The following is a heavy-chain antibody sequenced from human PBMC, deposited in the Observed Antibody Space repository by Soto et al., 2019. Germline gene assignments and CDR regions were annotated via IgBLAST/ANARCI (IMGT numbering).Heavy chain of an antibody. CDR2: INPNSGGT. CDR3: ARDRVEGYFDSPSPFDAFHI. D-gene: IGHD3-9*01. CDR1: GYTFTGYY. J-gene: IGHJ3*02. V-gene: IGHV1-2*02. Sequence: GASVKVSCKASGYTFTGYYMHWVRQAPGQGLEWMGWINPNSGGTNYAQKFQGRVTMTRDTSISTAYMELSRLRSDDTAVYYCARDRVEGYFDSPSPFDAFHIWGHATPVTV.